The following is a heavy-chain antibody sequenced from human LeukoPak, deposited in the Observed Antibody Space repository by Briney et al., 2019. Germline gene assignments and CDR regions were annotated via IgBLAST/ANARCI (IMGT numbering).Heavy chain of an antibody. CDR3: ARDHGMDV. V-gene: IGHV1-2*06. Sequence: GASVKVSCKASGYTSTGYYMHWVRQAPGQGLEWMGRISPNSGGTHYAQKFQGRVTMTRDTSINTAYMELDRLTSDDTAVYYCARDHGMDVWGQGTTVTVSS. CDR2: ISPNSGGT. J-gene: IGHJ6*02. CDR1: GYTSTGYY.